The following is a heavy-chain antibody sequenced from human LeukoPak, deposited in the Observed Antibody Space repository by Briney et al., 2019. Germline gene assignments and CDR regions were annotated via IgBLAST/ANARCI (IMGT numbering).Heavy chain of an antibody. CDR3: AKDRAPAAD. J-gene: IGHJ4*02. Sequence: GGSLRLSCAASGFTFSNAWMNWVRQAPGKGLEWVSAISGSGGSTYYADSVKGRFTISRDNSKNTLYLQMNSLRAEDTAVYYCAKDRAPAADWGQGTLVTVSS. V-gene: IGHV3-23*01. D-gene: IGHD2-2*01. CDR2: ISGSGGST. CDR1: GFTFSNAW.